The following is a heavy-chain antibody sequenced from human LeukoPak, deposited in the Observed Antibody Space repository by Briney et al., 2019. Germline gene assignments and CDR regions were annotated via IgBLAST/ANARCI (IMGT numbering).Heavy chain of an antibody. D-gene: IGHD1-20*01. V-gene: IGHV1-24*01. CDR2: LDDEDGET. CDR3: TTRITGTTSYWFDP. J-gene: IGHJ5*02. CDR1: GYTLTELS. Sequence: ASVKVSCKVSGYTLTELSMHWVRQAPGKGLEWMGGLDDEDGETIYAQKFQGRVTTTEDTSTDTAYMELSSLRSDDTAVYHCTTRITGTTSYWFDPWGQGTLVTVSS.